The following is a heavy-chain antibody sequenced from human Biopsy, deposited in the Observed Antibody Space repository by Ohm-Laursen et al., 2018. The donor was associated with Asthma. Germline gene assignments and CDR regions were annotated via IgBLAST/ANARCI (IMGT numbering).Heavy chain of an antibody. CDR2: ISKDASTQ. V-gene: IGHV3-30*01. CDR1: GFSFSNFA. CDR3: VRDGTDDAFDI. D-gene: IGHD1-1*01. J-gene: IGHJ3*02. Sequence: SLRLPCAASGFSFSNFAIHWVRQAPGKGLEWVGVISKDASTQDYADSVKGRFTMPRDNSKNTLDLQMNSLREEDTAVYYCVRDGTDDAFDIWGQGTVVSVSS.